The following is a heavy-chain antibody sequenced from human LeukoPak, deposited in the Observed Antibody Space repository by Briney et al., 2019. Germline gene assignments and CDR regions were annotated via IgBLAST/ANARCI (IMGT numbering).Heavy chain of an antibody. CDR1: GYIFSNYD. D-gene: IGHD3-16*02. Sequence: ASVKVSCKASGYIFSNYDINWVRQAPGHGLEWMGWMNTNSGRRVYAQKFQGRVTMTRNSSINTAYMELTSLRSDDRAVYYCARGLRSDYWGQGTLVTVSS. V-gene: IGHV1-8*01. CDR2: MNTNSGRR. J-gene: IGHJ4*02. CDR3: ARGLRSDY.